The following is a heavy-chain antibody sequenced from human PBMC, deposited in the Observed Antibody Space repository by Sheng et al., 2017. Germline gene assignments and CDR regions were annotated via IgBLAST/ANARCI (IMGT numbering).Heavy chain of an antibody. CDR2: IWYDGSNK. D-gene: IGHD6-13*01. CDR1: GFTFSSYG. J-gene: IGHJ6*02. CDR3: ARDRIAAAGRGYYYYGMDV. Sequence: VQLVESGGGVVQPGRSLRLSCAASGFTFSSYGMHWVRQAPGKGLEWVAVIWYDGSNKYYADSVKGRFTISRDNSKNTLYLQMNSLRAEDTAVYYCARDRIAAAGRGYYYYGMDVWDQGP. V-gene: IGHV3-33*01.